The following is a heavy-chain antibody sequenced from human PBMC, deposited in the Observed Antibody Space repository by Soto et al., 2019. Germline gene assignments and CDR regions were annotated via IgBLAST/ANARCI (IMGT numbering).Heavy chain of an antibody. CDR2: ISYDGSNK. CDR1: GFTFSSYG. J-gene: IGHJ5*02. Sequence: GGSLRLSCAASGFTFSSYGMHWVRQAPGKGLEWVAVISYDGSNKYYADSVKGRFTISRDNSKNTLYLQMNSLRAEDTAVYYCAKGSFHYDYIWGSYRCGFHEYNWFDPWGQGTLVTVSS. V-gene: IGHV3-30*18. CDR3: AKGSFHYDYIWGSYRCGFHEYNWFDP. D-gene: IGHD3-16*02.